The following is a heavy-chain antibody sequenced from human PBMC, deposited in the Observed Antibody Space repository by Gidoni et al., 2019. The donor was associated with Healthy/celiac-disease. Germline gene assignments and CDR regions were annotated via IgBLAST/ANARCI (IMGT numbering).Heavy chain of an antibody. J-gene: IGHJ4*02. CDR1: GYSFTSYW. CDR3: ARLLPQYSSSWLGYFDY. Sequence: EVQLVQSGAEVKKPGESLKISCTGSGYSFTSYWIGWVRQMPGKGLEWMGIIYPGDSDTRYSPSFQGQVTISADKSISTAYLQWSSLKASDTAMYYCARLLPQYSSSWLGYFDYWGQGTLVTVSS. V-gene: IGHV5-51*01. CDR2: IYPGDSDT. D-gene: IGHD6-13*01.